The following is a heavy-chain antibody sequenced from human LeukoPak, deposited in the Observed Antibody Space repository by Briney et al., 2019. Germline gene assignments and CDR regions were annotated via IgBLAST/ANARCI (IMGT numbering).Heavy chain of an antibody. CDR3: ATPPTVTRNY. Sequence: PGGSLRLSCAASGFTFSSYAMSWVRQAPGKGLEWVSSISGSGGRTYYADSVKGRFTISRDNSKNTLYLQMNSLRAEDTAVYYCATPPTVTRNYWGQGTLVTVPS. D-gene: IGHD4-17*01. CDR2: ISGSGGRT. CDR1: GFTFSSYA. J-gene: IGHJ4*02. V-gene: IGHV3-23*01.